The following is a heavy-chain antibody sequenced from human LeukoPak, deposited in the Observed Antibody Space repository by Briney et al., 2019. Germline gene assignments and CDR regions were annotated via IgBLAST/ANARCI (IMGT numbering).Heavy chain of an antibody. J-gene: IGHJ3*02. V-gene: IGHV4-34*01. D-gene: IGHD5-18*01. Sequence: SETLSLTCAVYGGSFSGYYWSWIRQPPGKGLEWIGEINHSGSTNYNPSLKSRVTMSVDTSKNQFSLKLSSVTAADTAVYYCASTTATDAFDIWGQGTMVTVSS. CDR3: ASTTATDAFDI. CDR1: GGSFSGYY. CDR2: INHSGST.